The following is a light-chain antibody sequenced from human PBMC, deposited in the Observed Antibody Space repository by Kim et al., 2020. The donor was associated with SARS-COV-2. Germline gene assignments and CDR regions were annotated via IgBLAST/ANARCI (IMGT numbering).Light chain of an antibody. CDR1: NIGSKS. J-gene: IGLJ1*01. V-gene: IGLV3-21*04. CDR3: QVWDSSSDHRGV. CDR2: YDS. Sequence: GKEARMTCGRKNIGSKSVHGYQQKPGQAPVLVIYYDSARPSGIPERFSGSNSGNTATLTISRVEAGDEADYYCQVWDSSSDHRGVFGTGTKVTVL.